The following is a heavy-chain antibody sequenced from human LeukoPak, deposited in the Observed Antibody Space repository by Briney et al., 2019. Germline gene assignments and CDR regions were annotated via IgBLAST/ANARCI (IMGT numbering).Heavy chain of an antibody. Sequence: SPSETLSLTCAVYGGSFSGYYWSWIRQPPGKGLEWIGEINHSGSTNYNPSLKSRVTISVDRSKNQFSLKLSSVTAADTAVYYCASSTYYYGSGSDPIDYWGQGTLVTVSS. J-gene: IGHJ4*02. CDR1: GGSFSGYY. V-gene: IGHV4-34*01. CDR3: ASSTYYYGSGSDPIDY. CDR2: INHSGST. D-gene: IGHD3-10*01.